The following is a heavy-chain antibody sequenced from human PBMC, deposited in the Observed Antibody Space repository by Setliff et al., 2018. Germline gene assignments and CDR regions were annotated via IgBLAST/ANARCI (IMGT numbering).Heavy chain of an antibody. CDR3: ARDHNYAYDY. CDR2: IYTGGST. Sequence: LRLSCAASGFTVRSYYMTWVRQAPGKGLEWVSVIYTGGSTYYADSVKGRFTISRDDSNNTLYLQMTSLRAEDTAVYYCARDHNYAYDYWGQGTLVTVSS. V-gene: IGHV3-66*01. J-gene: IGHJ4*02. D-gene: IGHD1-1*01. CDR1: GFTVRSYY.